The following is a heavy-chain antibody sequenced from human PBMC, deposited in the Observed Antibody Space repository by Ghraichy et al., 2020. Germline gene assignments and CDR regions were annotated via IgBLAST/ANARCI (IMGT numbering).Heavy chain of an antibody. D-gene: IGHD3-9*01. Sequence: GESLNISCKGSGYSFTSYWIGWVRQMPGKGLEWMGIIYPGDSDTRYSPSFQGQVTISADKSISTAYLQWSSLKASDTAMYYCARQPRPIPTYYDILTGYTRYYYYGMDVWGQGTTVTVSS. J-gene: IGHJ6*02. CDR3: ARQPRPIPTYYDILTGYTRYYYYGMDV. V-gene: IGHV5-51*01. CDR1: GYSFTSYW. CDR2: IYPGDSDT.